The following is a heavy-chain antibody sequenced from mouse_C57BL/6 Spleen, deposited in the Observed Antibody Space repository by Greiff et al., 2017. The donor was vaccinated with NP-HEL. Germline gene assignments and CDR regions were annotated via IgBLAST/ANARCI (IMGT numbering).Heavy chain of an antibody. V-gene: IGHV1-54*01. CDR3: ARNYGNFYFDY. Sequence: VQRVESGAELVRPGTSVKVSCKASGYAFTNYLIEWVKQRPGQGLEWIGVINPGSGGTNYNEKFKGKATLTADKSSSTAYMQLSSLTSEDSAVYFCARNYGNFYFDYWGQGTTLTVSS. J-gene: IGHJ2*01. D-gene: IGHD2-1*01. CDR2: INPGSGGT. CDR1: GYAFTNYL.